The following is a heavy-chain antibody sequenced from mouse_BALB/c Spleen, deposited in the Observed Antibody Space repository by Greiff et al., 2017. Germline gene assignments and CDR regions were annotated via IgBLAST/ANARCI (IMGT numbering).Heavy chain of an antibody. J-gene: IGHJ2*01. CDR3: TRGGMVTYYFDY. D-gene: IGHD2-1*01. V-gene: IGHV1-69*02. CDR2: IYPSASYT. Sequence: QVQLQQPGAELVRPGASVKLSCKASGYTFTSYWINWVKQRPGQGLEWIGNIYPSASYTNYNQKFKDKATLTVDKSSSTAYMQLSSPTSEDSAVYYCTRGGMVTYYFDYWGQGTTLTVSA. CDR1: GYTFTSYW.